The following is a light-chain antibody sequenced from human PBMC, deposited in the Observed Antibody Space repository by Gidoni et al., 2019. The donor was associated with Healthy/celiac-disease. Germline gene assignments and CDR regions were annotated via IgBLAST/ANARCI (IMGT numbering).Light chain of an antibody. CDR3: AAWDDSLSWV. J-gene: IGLJ3*02. V-gene: IGLV1-44*01. CDR1: SSNIGSNT. CDR2: SNN. Sequence: QSVLTQPPSASGTPGQRVTISCSGSSSNIGSNTVNWYQQLPGTAPKLLIYSNNQRPSGVPDRFSGSKSGTSASLAISALQSEDEAYYYCAAWDDSLSWVFGGGTKLTVL.